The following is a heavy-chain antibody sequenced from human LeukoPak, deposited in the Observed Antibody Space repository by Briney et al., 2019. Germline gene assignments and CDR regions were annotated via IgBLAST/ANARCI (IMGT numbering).Heavy chain of an antibody. CDR1: GFTFDDYA. J-gene: IGHJ4*02. D-gene: IGHD2-15*01. CDR2: ITWNSGTI. Sequence: GGSLRLSCVATGFTFDDYAMHWVRQVPGKGLEWVSGITWNSGTIVYAKSVKGRFSVSRDNANKSLYLQLNSLRTEDTGFYYCVRDTGWSNFQFDYWRQGTLVTVSS. CDR3: VRDTGWSNFQFDY. V-gene: IGHV3-9*01.